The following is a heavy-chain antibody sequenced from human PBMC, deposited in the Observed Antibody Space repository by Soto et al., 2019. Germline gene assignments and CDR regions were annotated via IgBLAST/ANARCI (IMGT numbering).Heavy chain of an antibody. D-gene: IGHD5-18*01. CDR3: ARDEVYSYGFLLDY. J-gene: IGHJ4*02. CDR1: GFTFSSYE. V-gene: IGHV3-48*03. Sequence: PGGSLRLSCAASGFTFSSYEMNWVRQAPGKGLEWVSYISSSGSTIYYADSVKGRFTISRDNAKNSLYLQMNSLRAEDTAVYYCARDEVYSYGFLLDYWGQGTLVTVYS. CDR2: ISSSGSTI.